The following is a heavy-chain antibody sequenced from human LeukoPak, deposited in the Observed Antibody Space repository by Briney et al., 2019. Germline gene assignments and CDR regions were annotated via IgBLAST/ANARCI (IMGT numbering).Heavy chain of an antibody. D-gene: IGHD6-13*01. CDR1: GDSVSSNSAA. Sequence: SQTLSLTCAISGDSVSSNSAAWNWIRQSPSRGLEWLGRTYYRSKWYNDYAVSVKSRITINPDTSKNQFSLQLNSVTPEDTAVYYCAKDFSWGSSSWFGRYYYYYMDVWGKGTTVTVSS. CDR3: AKDFSWGSSSWFGRYYYYYMDV. V-gene: IGHV6-1*01. J-gene: IGHJ6*03. CDR2: TYYRSKWYN.